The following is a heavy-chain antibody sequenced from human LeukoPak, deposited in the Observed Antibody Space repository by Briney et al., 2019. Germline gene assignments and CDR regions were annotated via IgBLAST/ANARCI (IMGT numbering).Heavy chain of an antibody. V-gene: IGHV1-46*01. J-gene: IGHJ4*02. Sequence: GASVKVSCKASGYDFTTNYIHWVRQAPRQGLEWMGTINPSVGSTTYGQRFQGRVTMTRDTSTTTVYMDLSSLTSEDTAIYYCAKGYCTGASCYVLDSWGQGTLVTVSS. CDR2: INPSVGST. D-gene: IGHD2-15*01. CDR1: GYDFTTNY. CDR3: AKGYCTGASCYVLDS.